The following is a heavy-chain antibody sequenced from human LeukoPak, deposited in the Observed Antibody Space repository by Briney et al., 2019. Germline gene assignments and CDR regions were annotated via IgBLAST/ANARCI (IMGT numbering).Heavy chain of an antibody. CDR2: IYYSGSA. V-gene: IGHV4-59*06. D-gene: IGHD1-7*01. CDR1: GGSISSYY. J-gene: IGHJ4*02. Sequence: SETLSLTCTVSGGSISSYYWSRIRQPAGKGLEWIAYIYYSGSASYNPSLRSRVSISIDTSKNLFSLKLSSVTAADTAVYYCASGLTGTTTAFDYWGQGTLVTVSS. CDR3: ASGLTGTTTAFDY.